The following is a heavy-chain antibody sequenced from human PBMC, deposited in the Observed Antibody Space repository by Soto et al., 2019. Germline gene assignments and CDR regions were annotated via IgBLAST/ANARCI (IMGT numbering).Heavy chain of an antibody. Sequence: GGSLRLSCAASGFTFSSYAMSWVRQAPGKGLEWVSAISGSGGSTYYADSVKGRFTISRDNSKNTLYLQMNSLRAEDMAVYYCAREQQLVRSFDYWGQGTLVTVSS. D-gene: IGHD6-13*01. CDR2: ISGSGGST. CDR1: GFTFSSYA. V-gene: IGHV3-23*01. J-gene: IGHJ4*02. CDR3: AREQQLVRSFDY.